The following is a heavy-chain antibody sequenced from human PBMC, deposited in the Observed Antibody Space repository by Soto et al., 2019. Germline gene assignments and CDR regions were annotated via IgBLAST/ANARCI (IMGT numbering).Heavy chain of an antibody. Sequence: SETLSLTCAVYGGSFSGYYWSWIRQPPGKGLEWIGEINHSGSTNYNPSLKSRVTISVDTSKNQFSLKLSSVTAADTAVYCCARGPLKLETGDRRRPRYAKWFDLWGRGTLVTVSS. CDR2: INHSGST. J-gene: IGHJ2*01. V-gene: IGHV4-34*01. CDR3: ARGPLKLETGDRRRPRYAKWFDL. D-gene: IGHD7-27*01. CDR1: GGSFSGYY.